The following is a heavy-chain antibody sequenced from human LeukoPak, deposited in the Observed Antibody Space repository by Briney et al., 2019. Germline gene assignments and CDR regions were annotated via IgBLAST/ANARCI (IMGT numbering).Heavy chain of an antibody. CDR3: ARAEFAVASLYYFDY. Sequence: PGGSLRLSCAASGFTFSSYWMHWVRQAPGKGLVWVSRINSDGSNTSYADSVKGRFTISRDNAKNTLYLQMNSLRAEDTAVYYCARAEFAVASLYYFDYWGQGTLVTVSS. CDR1: GFTFSSYW. CDR2: INSDGSNT. J-gene: IGHJ4*02. D-gene: IGHD6-19*01. V-gene: IGHV3-74*01.